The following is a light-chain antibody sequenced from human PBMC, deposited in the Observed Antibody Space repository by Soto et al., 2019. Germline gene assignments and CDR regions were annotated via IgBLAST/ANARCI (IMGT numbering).Light chain of an antibody. J-gene: IGLJ3*02. CDR3: SSYAGSNNWV. CDR1: SSDVGGYNY. Sequence: QSALTQPASVSGSPGQSITISCTGTSSDVGGYNYVSWYQQHPGKAPKLMIYEVSKRPSGVPDRFSGSKSGNTASLTASGLQAEDEADYYCSSYAGSNNWVFGGGTKLTVL. CDR2: EVS. V-gene: IGLV2-8*01.